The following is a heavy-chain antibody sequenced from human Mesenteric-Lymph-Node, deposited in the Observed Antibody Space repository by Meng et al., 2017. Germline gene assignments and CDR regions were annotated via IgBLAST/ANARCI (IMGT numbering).Heavy chain of an antibody. Sequence: SETLSLTCTVSGGSISSYYWSWIRQPPGKGLEWIGYIYYSGSTYYNPSLKSRVTISVDTSKNQFSLKLSSVTAADTAVYYCARVALGGDVAEYLQHWGQGTLVTVSS. J-gene: IGHJ1*01. V-gene: IGHV4-59*12. D-gene: IGHD2-21*02. CDR3: ARVALGGDVAEYLQH. CDR2: IYYSGST. CDR1: GGSISSYY.